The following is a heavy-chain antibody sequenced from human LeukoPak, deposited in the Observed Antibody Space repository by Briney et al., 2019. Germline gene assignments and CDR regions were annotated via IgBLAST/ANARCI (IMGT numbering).Heavy chain of an antibody. Sequence: PGGSLRLSCAASGFTVSSNYMSWVRQAPGKGLEWVSVIYSGGSTYYADSVKGRFTISRDNSKNTLYLQMNGLRAEDTAVYYCARDRVDTAMDYYYYYGMDVWGQGTTVTVSS. J-gene: IGHJ6*02. CDR3: ARDRVDTAMDYYYYYGMDV. V-gene: IGHV3-53*01. D-gene: IGHD5-18*01. CDR2: IYSGGST. CDR1: GFTVSSNY.